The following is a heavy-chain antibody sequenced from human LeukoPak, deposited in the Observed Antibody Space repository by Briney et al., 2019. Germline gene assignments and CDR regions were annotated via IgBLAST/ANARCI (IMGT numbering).Heavy chain of an antibody. V-gene: IGHV3-23*01. Sequence: GGSLRLSCAASGFTFSSYGMSWVRQAPGKGLEWVSAISGSGSSTNYADSVKGRFTISRDNSKNTLYLQMNSLRAEDTALYYCARDAYNWNYGGFDYWGQGTLVTVSS. CDR1: GFTFSSYG. D-gene: IGHD1-7*01. CDR2: ISGSGSST. CDR3: ARDAYNWNYGGFDY. J-gene: IGHJ4*02.